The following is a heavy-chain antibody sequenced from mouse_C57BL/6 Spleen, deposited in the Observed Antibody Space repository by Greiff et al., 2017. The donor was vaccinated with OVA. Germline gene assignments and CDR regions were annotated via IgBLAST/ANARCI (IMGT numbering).Heavy chain of an antibody. CDR1: GFTFSDYY. D-gene: IGHD1-1*01. J-gene: IGHJ4*01. CDR2: INYDGSST. CDR3: ARVYGSRADAMDY. V-gene: IGHV5-16*01. Sequence: DVKLVESEGGLVQPGSSMKLSCTASGFTFSDYYMAWVRQVPEKGLEWVANINYDGSSTYYLDSLKSRFIISRDNAKNILYLQMSSLKSEDTATYYCARVYGSRADAMDYWGQGTSVTVSS.